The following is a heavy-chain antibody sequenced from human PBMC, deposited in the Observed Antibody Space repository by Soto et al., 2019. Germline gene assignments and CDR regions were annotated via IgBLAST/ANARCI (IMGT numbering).Heavy chain of an antibody. V-gene: IGHV3-49*04. CDR3: TRDAIFGVVIQGPNYYGMDV. Sequence: GGSLRLSCIASGFTFGDYAMSWVRQAPGKGLEWVGFIRSKVYGGTTEYAASVRGRFTISRDDPKSIAYLQMNSLKTEDTAVYYCTRDAIFGVVIQGPNYYGMDVWGQGTTVTVSS. CDR2: IRSKVYGGTT. D-gene: IGHD3-3*01. CDR1: GFTFGDYA. J-gene: IGHJ6*02.